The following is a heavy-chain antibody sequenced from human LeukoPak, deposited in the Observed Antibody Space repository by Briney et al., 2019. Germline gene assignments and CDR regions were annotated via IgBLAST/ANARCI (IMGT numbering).Heavy chain of an antibody. D-gene: IGHD4-17*01. J-gene: IGHJ4*02. CDR2: ISPSSNSI. V-gene: IGHV3-48*01. Sequence: GGSLRLSCAASGFTFSSYSMNWVRQAPGKGLEWLSYISPSSNSIYYADSMKGRFAISRDNAKNSLYLQMNSLRAEDTAVYYCARGGYWTTVTFFDYWGQGTLVTVSS. CDR3: ARGGYWTTVTFFDY. CDR1: GFTFSSYS.